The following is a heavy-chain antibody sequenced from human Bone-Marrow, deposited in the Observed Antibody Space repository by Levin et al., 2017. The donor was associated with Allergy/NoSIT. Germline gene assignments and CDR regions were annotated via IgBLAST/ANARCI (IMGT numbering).Heavy chain of an antibody. CDR2: IWYDGSNK. J-gene: IGHJ2*01. CDR1: GFTFSSYG. CDR3: AMNTAPHHGYFDL. Sequence: GGSLRLSCAASGFTFSSYGMHWVRQAPGKGLEWVAVIWYDGSNKYYADSVKGRFTISRDNSKNTLYLQMNSLRAEDTAVYYCAMNTAPHHGYFDLWGRGTLVTVSS. V-gene: IGHV3-33*01. D-gene: IGHD5-18*01.